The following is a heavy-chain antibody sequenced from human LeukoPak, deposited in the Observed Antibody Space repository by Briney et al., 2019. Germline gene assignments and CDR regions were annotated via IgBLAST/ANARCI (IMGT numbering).Heavy chain of an antibody. CDR2: VNAKGDVT. D-gene: IGHD5-24*01. V-gene: IGHV3-23*01. J-gene: IGHJ4*02. CDR1: GFAFRNYG. Sequence: GGSLILSCSASGFAFRNYGMAWVRQAPGKGLDFVSAVNAKGDVTFYADSVKGRFTMSRDNSKNTLYLQMNSLRAEDTAVYYCAKEKGDGLPFDYWGQGTLITVSS. CDR3: AKEKGDGLPFDY.